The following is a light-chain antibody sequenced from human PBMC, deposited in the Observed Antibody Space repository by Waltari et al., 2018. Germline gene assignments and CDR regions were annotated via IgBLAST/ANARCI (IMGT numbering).Light chain of an antibody. J-gene: IGKJ1*01. CDR1: HSVGRA. V-gene: IGKV3-20*01. CDR2: DAF. Sequence: EIVLTQSPGTLALSPGERATLSCRASHSVGRALAWYQQKPGQAPRLLIYDAFSRATGISDKFSGSGSGTDFTLTISRVEPEDFAVYFCQMYVRLPVTFGQGTKVEVK. CDR3: QMYVRLPVT.